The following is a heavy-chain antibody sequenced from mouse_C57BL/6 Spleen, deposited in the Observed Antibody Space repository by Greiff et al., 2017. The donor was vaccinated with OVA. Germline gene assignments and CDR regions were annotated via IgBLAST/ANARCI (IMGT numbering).Heavy chain of an antibody. J-gene: IGHJ4*01. CDR3: ARGGWPAMDY. V-gene: IGHV1-85*01. Sequence: VQLVESGPELVKPGASVKLSCKASGYTFTSYDINWVKQRPGQGLEWIGWIYPRDGSTKYNEKFKGKATLTVDTSSSTAYMELNSLTSEDSAVYFCARGGWPAMDYWGQGTSVTVSS. D-gene: IGHD1-1*02. CDR1: GYTFTSYD. CDR2: IYPRDGST.